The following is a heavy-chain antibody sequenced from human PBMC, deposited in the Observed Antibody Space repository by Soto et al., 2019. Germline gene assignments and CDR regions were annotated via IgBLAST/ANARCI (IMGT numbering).Heavy chain of an antibody. D-gene: IGHD6-19*01. J-gene: IGHJ4*02. V-gene: IGHV4-30-4*08. Sequence: SETLSLTCTVSGDSLSGGDYYCSWIRQPPGKGLEWIGDIYYTVFTFYNPSLKSRLTISLDSSKNQFSLRLNSVTAADTAVYFSARAYRINGWSDYFFDYWGQGTLVTVSS. CDR3: ARAYRINGWSDYFFDY. CDR2: IYYTVFT. CDR1: GDSLSGGDYY.